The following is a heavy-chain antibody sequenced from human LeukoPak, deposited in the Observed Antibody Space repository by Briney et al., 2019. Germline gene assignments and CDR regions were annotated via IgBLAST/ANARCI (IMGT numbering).Heavy chain of an antibody. CDR3: ARGPLDYYGSGSYHRNYYYYMDV. CDR2: IIPIFGTA. J-gene: IGHJ6*03. D-gene: IGHD3-10*01. CDR1: GGTFSNFA. Sequence: SVKVSCKASGGTFSNFAISWVRQAPGQGLEWMGGIIPIFGTANYAQKFQGRVTITADESTSTAYMELSSLRSEDTAVYYCARGPLDYYGSGSYHRNYYYYMDVWGKGTTVTVSS. V-gene: IGHV1-69*13.